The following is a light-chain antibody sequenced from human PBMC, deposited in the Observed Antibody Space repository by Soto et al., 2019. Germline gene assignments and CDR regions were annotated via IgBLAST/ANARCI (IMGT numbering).Light chain of an antibody. J-gene: IGLJ3*02. V-gene: IGLV2-23*02. CDR1: SSDVGSYNL. CDR3: CSYAGRSTLV. CDR2: EVS. Sequence: QSALTQPASVSGSPGQSITISCTGTSSDVGSYNLVSWYQQHPGKAPKVMIYEVSQRPSGVSKRFSGSKSGNTASLTISGLQAEDEADSYCCSYAGRSTLVFGGGTKLTVL.